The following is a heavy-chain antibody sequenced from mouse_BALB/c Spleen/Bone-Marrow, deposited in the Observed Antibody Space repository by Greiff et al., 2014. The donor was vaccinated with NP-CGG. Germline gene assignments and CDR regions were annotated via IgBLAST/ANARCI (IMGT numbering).Heavy chain of an antibody. V-gene: IGHV14-3*02. CDR3: ALYYAYQFDY. Sequence: EVKLMESGAELVKPGASVKLSCTVFGFNIKSTYIHWVKQRPEQGLEWIGWVDPANGNSKCDPRFQGKATITADSSSNTAYLQLSSLTAEDIAFYYCALYYAYQFDYWGQGTTVTVSS. CDR2: VDPANGNS. CDR1: GFNIKSTY. J-gene: IGHJ2*01. D-gene: IGHD1-1*01.